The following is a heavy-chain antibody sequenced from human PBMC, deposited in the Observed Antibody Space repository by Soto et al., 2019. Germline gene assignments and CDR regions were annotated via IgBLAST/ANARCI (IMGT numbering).Heavy chain of an antibody. CDR3: ASWTTGIAVAGTDY. CDR1: GFTFSSYA. Sequence: GGSLRLSCAASGFTFSSYAMHWVRQAPGKGLEWVAVISYDGSNKYYADSVKGRFTISRDNSKNTLYLQMNSLRAEDTAVYYCASWTTGIAVAGTDYWGQGTLVTVSS. CDR2: ISYDGSNK. J-gene: IGHJ4*02. V-gene: IGHV3-30-3*01. D-gene: IGHD6-19*01.